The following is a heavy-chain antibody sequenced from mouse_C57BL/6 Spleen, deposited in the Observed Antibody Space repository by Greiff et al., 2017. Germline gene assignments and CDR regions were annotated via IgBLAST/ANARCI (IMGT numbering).Heavy chain of an antibody. V-gene: IGHV1-26*01. CDR1: GYTFTDYY. Sequence: VQLQQSGPELVKPGASVKISCKASGYTFTDYYMNWVKQSHGKSLEWIGAINPSNGDTSYTQKFKGKATSTVDKSSSTADMALLNLTAEDAAVYYCASGNEYLDYWGQGTTLTVSS. J-gene: IGHJ2*01. CDR3: ASGNEYLDY. CDR2: INPSNGDT. D-gene: IGHD2-1*01.